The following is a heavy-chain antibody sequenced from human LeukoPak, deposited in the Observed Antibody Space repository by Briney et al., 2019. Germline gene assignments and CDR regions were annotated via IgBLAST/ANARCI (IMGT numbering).Heavy chain of an antibody. CDR2: IYSGGST. CDR1: RFTPSSNF. Sequence: GGSLRLSRAASRFTPSSNFLSWVRQPPGKGREWVSDIYSGGSTYYADSVKGRFTISRDNYKNTLYLQMNSLSADDTAVYYCTRCGGGSFPHCWGEGTLVSVPS. V-gene: IGHV3-53*01. J-gene: IGHJ4*02. D-gene: IGHD2-21*01. CDR3: TRCGGGSFPHC.